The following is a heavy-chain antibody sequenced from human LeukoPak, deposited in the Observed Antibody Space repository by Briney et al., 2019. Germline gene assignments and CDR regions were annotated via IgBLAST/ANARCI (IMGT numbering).Heavy chain of an antibody. CDR2: IYSGGST. CDR3: ARLYGWGGAFDI. CDR1: GFTFSSYS. J-gene: IGHJ3*02. V-gene: IGHV3-66*01. Sequence: GGSLRLSCAASGFTFSSYSMNWVRQAPGKGLEWVSVIYSGGSTYYADSVKGRFTISRDNSKNTLYLRMNSLRAEDTAVYYCARLYGWGGAFDIWGQGTMVTVSS. D-gene: IGHD3-16*01.